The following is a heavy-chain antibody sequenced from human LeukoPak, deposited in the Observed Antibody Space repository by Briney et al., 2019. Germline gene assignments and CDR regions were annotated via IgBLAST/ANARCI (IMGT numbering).Heavy chain of an antibody. Sequence: VGSLRLSCAASGFTFRSFTMNWVRQAPGKGLEWVSSISSSTRYIYYADSVKGRFTISRDNAKNSVFLQMNSLRIEDTAVYYCASGSSRWYVIDYWGQGTLVTVSS. CDR2: ISSSTRYI. J-gene: IGHJ4*02. CDR1: GFTFRSFT. CDR3: ASGSSRWYVIDY. D-gene: IGHD6-13*01. V-gene: IGHV3-21*01.